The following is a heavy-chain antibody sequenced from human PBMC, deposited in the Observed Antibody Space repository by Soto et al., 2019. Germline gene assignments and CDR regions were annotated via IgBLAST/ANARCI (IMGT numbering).Heavy chain of an antibody. CDR3: ANNYDFWSGYPFPFDY. J-gene: IGHJ4*02. CDR2: ISGSGGST. Sequence: GGSLRLSCAASGFTFSSYAMSWVRQAPGKGLEWVSAISGSGGSTYYADSVKGRFTISRDNSKNTLYLQMNSLRAEDTAVYYCANNYDFWSGYPFPFDYWGQGTLVTVSS. V-gene: IGHV3-23*01. D-gene: IGHD3-3*01. CDR1: GFTFSSYA.